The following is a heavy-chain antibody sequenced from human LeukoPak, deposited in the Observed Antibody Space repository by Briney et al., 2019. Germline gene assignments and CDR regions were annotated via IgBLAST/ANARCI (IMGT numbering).Heavy chain of an antibody. CDR3: ARQKLMVYATPRDYWSFDL. J-gene: IGHJ2*01. V-gene: IGHV4-59*08. CDR1: GGSISSYY. CDR2: IYYSGST. D-gene: IGHD2-8*01. Sequence: SETLSLTCTVSGGSISSYYWSWIRQPPGKGVEWIGYIYYSGSTNYNPSLKSRVTISVDTSKNQFSLKLSSVTAADTAVYYCARQKLMVYATPRDYWSFDLWGRGTLVTVSS.